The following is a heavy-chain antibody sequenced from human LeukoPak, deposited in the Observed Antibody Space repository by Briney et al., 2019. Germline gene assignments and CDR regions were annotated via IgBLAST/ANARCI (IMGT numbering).Heavy chain of an antibody. Sequence: GGSLRLSCAASGFTFDDYGMSWVRQAPGKGLEWVSGINCNGGSTGYADSVKGRFTISRDNAKNSLYLQMKSLRAEDTALYYCARLYGSGSYLDAFDIWGQGTMVTVSS. D-gene: IGHD3-10*01. V-gene: IGHV3-20*04. CDR3: ARLYGSGSYLDAFDI. CDR2: INCNGGST. J-gene: IGHJ3*02. CDR1: GFTFDDYG.